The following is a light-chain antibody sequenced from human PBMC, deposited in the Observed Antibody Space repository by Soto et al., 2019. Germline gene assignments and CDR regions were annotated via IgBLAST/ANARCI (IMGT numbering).Light chain of an antibody. CDR3: QQYGGSPELT. CDR2: EAS. V-gene: IGKV3-20*01. J-gene: IGKJ4*01. CDR1: QSVSSTY. Sequence: TVLTQSPGTLSLSPGERATLSCRASQSVSSTYLAWYQQKPCQAPRLLIYEASNRATGIPDRFSGSGSGTDFTLTISSLEPEDIAIYYCQQYGGSPELTFGVGTRVEIK.